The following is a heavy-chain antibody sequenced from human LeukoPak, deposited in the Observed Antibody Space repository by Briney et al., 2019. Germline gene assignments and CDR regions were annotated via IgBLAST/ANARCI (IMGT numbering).Heavy chain of an antibody. CDR2: ISAYNGNT. CDR1: GYTFTSYG. J-gene: IGHJ5*02. V-gene: IGHV1-18*01. CDR3: ARGFCSGGSCLEWFDP. Sequence: ASVKVSCKASGYTFTSYGISWVRQAPGQGLEWMGWISAYNGNTNYAQKLQGRVTMTTDTSTNTAYMELRSLRSDDTAVYYCARGFCSGGSCLEWFDPWGQGTLVTVSS. D-gene: IGHD2-15*01.